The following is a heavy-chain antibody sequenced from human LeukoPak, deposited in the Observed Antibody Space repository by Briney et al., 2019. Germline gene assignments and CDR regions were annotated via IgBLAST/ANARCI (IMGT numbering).Heavy chain of an antibody. CDR2: MNPNSGNT. D-gene: IGHD3-10*01. V-gene: IGHV1-8*02. CDR1: GYTFTSYG. Sequence: ASVKVSCKASGYTFTSYGISWVRQAPGQGLEWMGWMNPNSGNTGYAQKFQGRVTMTRNTSISTAHMELSSLRSEDTAVYYCARDFLWFGEKNYYYYGMDVWGQGTTVTVSS. CDR3: ARDFLWFGEKNYYYYGMDV. J-gene: IGHJ6*02.